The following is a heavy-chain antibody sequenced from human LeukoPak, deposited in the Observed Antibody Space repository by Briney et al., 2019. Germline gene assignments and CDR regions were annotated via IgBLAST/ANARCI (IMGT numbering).Heavy chain of an antibody. CDR3: ARGRSYDILTGYLFDH. CDR1: GYTFTGYY. CDR2: INPNNGGT. V-gene: IGHV1-2*02. Sequence: ASVKVSCKASGYTFTGYYMHWVRQAPGQGLEWMGWINPNNGGTHYAQKFQGRVTMTRDTSISTAYMELSRLRSDDTAVYYCARGRSYDILTGYLFDHWGQGTLVTVSS. J-gene: IGHJ4*02. D-gene: IGHD3-9*01.